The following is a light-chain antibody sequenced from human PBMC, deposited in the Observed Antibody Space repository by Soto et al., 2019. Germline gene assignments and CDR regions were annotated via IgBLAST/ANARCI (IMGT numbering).Light chain of an antibody. Sequence: ETVLTQSPDTLSVSPGDRATLSCRASQTVGNSLAWYQQKPGQSPRLLLHSASTRATGVPVRFSGSGFGTEFKLTISSLQSEDSAIYYCKQYNHWPPITFGPGTRLEIK. CDR2: SAS. CDR1: QTVGNS. CDR3: KQYNHWPPIT. V-gene: IGKV3-15*01. J-gene: IGKJ5*01.